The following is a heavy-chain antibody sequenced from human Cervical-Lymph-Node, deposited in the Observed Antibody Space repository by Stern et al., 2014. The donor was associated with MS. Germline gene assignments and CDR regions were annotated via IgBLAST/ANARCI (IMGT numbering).Heavy chain of an antibody. CDR2: IYYSGST. CDR1: GVSISTYY. CDR3: ARDVGMDS. D-gene: IGHD6-13*01. Sequence: VQLVEPGPGLVKPSETLSLTCTVSGVSISTYYWSWIRQPPGKGLEWIGYIYYSGSTTYNPSLKSRVTMSVDTSKSQFSLKLSSVTAADTAVYYCARDVGMDSWGQGTLVTVSS. J-gene: IGHJ5*01. V-gene: IGHV4-59*01.